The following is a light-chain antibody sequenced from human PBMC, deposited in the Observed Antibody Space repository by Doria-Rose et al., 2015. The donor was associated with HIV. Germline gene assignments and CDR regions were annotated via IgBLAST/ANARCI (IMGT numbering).Light chain of an antibody. J-gene: IGLJ1*01. CDR3: QSADSSGTYV. CDR2: KDS. V-gene: IGLV3-25*03. Sequence: YELIQPPSVSVSPGQTARITCSGDALPKQYAYWYQQKPGQAPVLVIYKDSERPSGIPERFSGSSSGATVTLTISGVQAEDEADYYCQSADSSGTYVFGTGTKVTVL. CDR1: ALPKQY.